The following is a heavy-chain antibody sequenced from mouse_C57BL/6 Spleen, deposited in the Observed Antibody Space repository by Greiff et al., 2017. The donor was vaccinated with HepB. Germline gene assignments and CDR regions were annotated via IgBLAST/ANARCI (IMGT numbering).Heavy chain of an antibody. CDR3: ARRWLLTYAMDY. J-gene: IGHJ4*01. V-gene: IGHV5-17*01. D-gene: IGHD2-3*01. Sequence: EVNVVESGGGLVKPGGSLKLSCAASGFTFSDYGMHWVRQAPEKGLEWVAYISSGSSTIYYADTVKGRFTISRDNAKNTLFLQMTSLRSEDTAMYYCARRWLLTYAMDYWGQGTSVTVSS. CDR1: GFTFSDYG. CDR2: ISSGSSTI.